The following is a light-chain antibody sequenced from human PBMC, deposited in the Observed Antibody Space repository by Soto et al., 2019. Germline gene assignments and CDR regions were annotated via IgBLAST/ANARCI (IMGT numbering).Light chain of an antibody. CDR3: SSYTTGGTHI. CDR1: RNDVGGYNF. Sequence: QSALTQPASVSGSPGQSITISCTGTRNDVGGYNFVSWHQQHPGKAPKLLIFDVSDRPSEVSHRFSGSKSGYMASLTISGLQAEDEADYYCSSYTTGGTHIFGGGTKLTVL. J-gene: IGLJ2*01. CDR2: DVS. V-gene: IGLV2-14*03.